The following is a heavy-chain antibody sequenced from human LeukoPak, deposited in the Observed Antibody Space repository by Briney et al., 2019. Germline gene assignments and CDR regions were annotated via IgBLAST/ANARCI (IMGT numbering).Heavy chain of an antibody. CDR1: GLTVGEYA. J-gene: IGHJ4*02. CDR2: IRSRVYGGTT. D-gene: IGHD6-13*01. Sequence: GRSLSLSCTPPGLTVGEYAMGSVRQAPGKGLGCVCFIRSRVYGGTTEYAESVKGRFTISRDDSKSIAYLQMNSLKIEDKAVYYCFKYSSSSVDYWGQGTLVTVSS. V-gene: IGHV3-49*04. CDR3: FKYSSSSVDY.